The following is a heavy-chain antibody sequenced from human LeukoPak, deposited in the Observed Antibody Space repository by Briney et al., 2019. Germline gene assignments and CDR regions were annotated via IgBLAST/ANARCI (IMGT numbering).Heavy chain of an antibody. CDR3: ARDPGGTGPYYFDY. Sequence: ASVKVSCKASGYTFTSYGISWVRQAPGQGLEWMGWISAYNGNTNYAQKFQGRVTMTTDTSTSTAYMELRSLRSDDTAVYYCARDPGGTGPYYFDYWGQGTLVTVSS. D-gene: IGHD1-1*01. CDR2: ISAYNGNT. CDR1: GYTFTSYG. V-gene: IGHV1-18*01. J-gene: IGHJ4*02.